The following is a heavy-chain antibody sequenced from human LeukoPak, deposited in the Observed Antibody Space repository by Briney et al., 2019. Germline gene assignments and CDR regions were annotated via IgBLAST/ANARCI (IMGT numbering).Heavy chain of an antibody. D-gene: IGHD3-22*01. J-gene: IGHJ4*02. Sequence: ASVKVSCKASGYTFTGYYMHWVRQAPGQGLEWMGWISAYNGNTNYAQKLQGRVTMTTDTSTSTAYMELRSLRSDDTAVYYCARAITMIVVVPVGYFDYWGRGTLVTVSS. CDR3: ARAITMIVVVPVGYFDY. CDR2: ISAYNGNT. CDR1: GYTFTGYY. V-gene: IGHV1-18*04.